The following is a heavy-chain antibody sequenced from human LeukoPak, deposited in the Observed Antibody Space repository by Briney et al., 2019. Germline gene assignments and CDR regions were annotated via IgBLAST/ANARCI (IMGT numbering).Heavy chain of an antibody. D-gene: IGHD3-10*01. CDR1: GFTFSSYG. CDR3: AKSYYRITMVRGVNDY. Sequence: PGRSPRLSCAASGFTFSSYGMHWVRQAPGKGLEWVAVISYDGSNKYYADSVKGRFTISRDNSKNTLYLQMNSRRAEDTAVYYCAKSYYRITMVRGVNDYWGQGTLVTVSS. J-gene: IGHJ4*02. V-gene: IGHV3-30*18. CDR2: ISYDGSNK.